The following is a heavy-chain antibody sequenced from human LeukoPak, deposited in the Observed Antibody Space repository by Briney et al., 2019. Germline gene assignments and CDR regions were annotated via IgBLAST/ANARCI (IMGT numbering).Heavy chain of an antibody. Sequence: ASVKVSCKASGGTFSSYAISWVRQAPGQGLEWMGGIIPIFGTANYAQKFQGRVTITADKSTSTAYMELSSLRSDDTAVYYCARDHWGRTKTPPAYWGQGTLVTVSS. CDR3: ARDHWGRTKTPPAY. CDR1: GGTFSSYA. V-gene: IGHV1-69*06. J-gene: IGHJ4*02. D-gene: IGHD1-1*01. CDR2: IIPIFGTA.